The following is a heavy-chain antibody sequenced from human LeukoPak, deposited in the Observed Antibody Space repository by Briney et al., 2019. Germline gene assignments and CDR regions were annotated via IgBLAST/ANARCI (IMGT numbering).Heavy chain of an antibody. D-gene: IGHD2-21*02. CDR1: GFTFSTYI. V-gene: IGHV3-21*01. J-gene: IGHJ4*02. CDR3: ARSEGGDWTPFDY. CDR2: ISSSSSYI. Sequence: PGGSLRLSCAASGFTFSTYIINWVRQAPGKGLEWVSSISSSSSYIYYADSVKGRFTISRDNAKNSLYLQMDSLRAEDTAVYYCARSEGGDWTPFDYWGQGPLVTVSS.